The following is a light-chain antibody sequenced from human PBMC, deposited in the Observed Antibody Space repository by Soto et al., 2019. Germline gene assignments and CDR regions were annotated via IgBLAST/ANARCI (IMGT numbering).Light chain of an antibody. J-gene: IGKJ2*01. CDR2: WSS. CDR1: QSVLYTSNNKNY. CDR3: QQYYSSPHT. V-gene: IGKV4-1*01. Sequence: DIVMTQSPDSLAVSLGERATINCKSGQSVLYTSNNKNYLAWYQQKPGQPPKLLIYWSSTRESGVPDRFSGSRSVTDFNLHIRSLQAADVAVNYCQQYYSSPHTFGQGTKLEIK.